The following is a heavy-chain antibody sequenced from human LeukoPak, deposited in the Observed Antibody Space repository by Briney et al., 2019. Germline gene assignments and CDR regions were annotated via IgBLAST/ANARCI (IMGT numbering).Heavy chain of an antibody. CDR1: GDSFSSHY. J-gene: IGHJ3*02. CDR2: ISYIGTT. D-gene: IGHD4-17*01. Sequence: TPSETLSLTCAVSGDSFSSHYWTWIRQPPGRGLGWIGYISYIGTTNYNPSLKSRVTISIDTSKNQFSLKLSSVPTADTAVYYCARDLVTVTKGFDIWGLGTMVSVSS. CDR3: ARDLVTVTKGFDI. V-gene: IGHV4-59*11.